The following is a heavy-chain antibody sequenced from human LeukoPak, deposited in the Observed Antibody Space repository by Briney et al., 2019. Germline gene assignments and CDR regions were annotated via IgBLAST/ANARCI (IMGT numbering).Heavy chain of an antibody. CDR2: IYPGDSDT. CDR3: ASGIGLNYFDY. J-gene: IGHJ4*02. V-gene: IGHV5-51*01. Sequence: GESLKISCKGSGYSFSTYWIAWVRQMPGKGLEWMGIIYPGDSDTRYSPSFQGQVTISADKSISTAYLQWSSLKASDTAMYHCASGIGLNYFDYGGKETLVPVSS. CDR1: GYSFSTYW. D-gene: IGHD6-19*01.